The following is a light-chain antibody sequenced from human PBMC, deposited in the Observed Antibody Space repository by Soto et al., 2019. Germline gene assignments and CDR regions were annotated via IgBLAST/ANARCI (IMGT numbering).Light chain of an antibody. CDR3: QQYNSYSGT. CDR1: QSISSW. J-gene: IGKJ1*01. V-gene: IGKV1-5*01. Sequence: DIQMTQSPSTLSASVGDRVTITCRASQSISSWLAWYQQKPGKAPKLLIYDASSLESGAPSRFSGSGSGTEFTLTTSSLQPDDFATYYCQQYNSYSGTFGQGTKVDIK. CDR2: DAS.